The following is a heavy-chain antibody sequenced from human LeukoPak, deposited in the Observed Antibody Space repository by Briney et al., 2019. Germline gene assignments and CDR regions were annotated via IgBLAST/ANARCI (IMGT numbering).Heavy chain of an antibody. CDR2: ISSSSSTI. D-gene: IGHD3-22*01. CDR1: GFPFSSYS. Sequence: GGSLRLSCAASGFPFSSYSMNWVRQAPGKGLEWVSYISSSSSTIYYADSVKGRFTISRDNAMNILYLQMNSLRAEDTAVYYCARDLQVVDYYDSSGYPGGGYWGQGTLVTVSS. V-gene: IGHV3-48*01. J-gene: IGHJ4*02. CDR3: ARDLQVVDYYDSSGYPGGGY.